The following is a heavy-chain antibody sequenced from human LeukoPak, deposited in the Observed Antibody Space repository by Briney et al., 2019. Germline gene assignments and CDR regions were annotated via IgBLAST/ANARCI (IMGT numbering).Heavy chain of an antibody. V-gene: IGHV3-30*18. D-gene: IGHD5-12*01. CDR1: GFTFSSYG. Sequence: PGGSLRLSCAASGFTFSSYGMHWVRQAPGKGLEWVAVISYDGSNKYYADSVKGRFTISRDNSKNTLYLQMNSLRAEDTAVYYCAKDYSGYDYKLTLDYWGQGTLVTVSS. CDR2: ISYDGSNK. J-gene: IGHJ4*02. CDR3: AKDYSGYDYKLTLDY.